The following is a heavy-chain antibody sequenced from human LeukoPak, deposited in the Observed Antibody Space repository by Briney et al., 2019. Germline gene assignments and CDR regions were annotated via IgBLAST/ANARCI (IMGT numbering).Heavy chain of an antibody. CDR1: GFTFSSYG. Sequence: PGGSLRLSCAASGFTFSSYGMHWVRQAPGKGLEWVAFIRYDGSNKYYADSVKGRFTISRDNSKNTLYLQMNSLRAEDTAVYYRAKGPEYQLLWRGGADYWGQGTLVTVSS. CDR2: IRYDGSNK. J-gene: IGHJ4*02. V-gene: IGHV3-30*02. D-gene: IGHD2-2*01. CDR3: AKGPEYQLLWRGGADY.